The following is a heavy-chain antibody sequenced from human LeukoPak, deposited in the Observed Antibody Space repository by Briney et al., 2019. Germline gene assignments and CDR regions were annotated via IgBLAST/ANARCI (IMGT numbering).Heavy chain of an antibody. Sequence: PSETLSLTCTVTGVSITSYHWSWIRQPPGKGLEWIGYISYSGSANYNPSLKSRATILLDTSKNQFSLRLTSVTPADTAVYYCARHGRWELLMSAFDIWGQGTMVTVSS. D-gene: IGHD1-26*01. CDR2: ISYSGSA. CDR1: GVSITSYH. V-gene: IGHV4-59*01. J-gene: IGHJ3*02. CDR3: ARHGRWELLMSAFDI.